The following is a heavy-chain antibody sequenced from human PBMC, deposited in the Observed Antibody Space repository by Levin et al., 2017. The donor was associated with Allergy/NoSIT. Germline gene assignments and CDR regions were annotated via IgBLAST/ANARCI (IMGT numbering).Heavy chain of an antibody. J-gene: IGHJ6*02. CDR1: GGSISTSDHY. V-gene: IGHV4-39*01. Sequence: SETLSLTCTVSGGSISTSDHYWDWIRQPPGKGLEWIGNIYYSGSTYYNPSLKSRVTISVDTSKNQFSLKLSSVSAADTALYYCAKSRGGDSTYYYYYAMDVWGQGTTVTVSS. CDR2: IYYSGST. D-gene: IGHD2-21*01. CDR3: AKSRGGDSTYYYYYAMDV.